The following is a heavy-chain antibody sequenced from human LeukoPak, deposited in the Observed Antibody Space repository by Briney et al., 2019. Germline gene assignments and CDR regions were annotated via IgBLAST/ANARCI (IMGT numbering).Heavy chain of an antibody. D-gene: IGHD2-2*01. CDR1: GFTFISHH. Sequence: GGSLRLSCVASGFTFISHHMNWVRQTPGKGLESVATIKPDGSEQYYVDSAKGRFTISRDNAKSSLYLQMNSLRVEDTGVYFCARMSSSCDYWGQGTLVTVSS. V-gene: IGHV3-7*01. J-gene: IGHJ4*02. CDR2: IKPDGSEQ. CDR3: ARMSSSCDY.